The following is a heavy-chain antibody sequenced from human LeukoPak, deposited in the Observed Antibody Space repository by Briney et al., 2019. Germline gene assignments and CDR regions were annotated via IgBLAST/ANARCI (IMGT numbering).Heavy chain of an antibody. D-gene: IGHD3-22*01. Sequence: SQTLSLTCAVSGGSVSSGGYSWSWIRHPPGKGPEWIAYIYPSGSSYYNPSLMSRVTISVNRSKNQFSLKLTSVTAADTAVYYCARGVVAYYYDSSTYYDSWGQGALVTVSS. CDR1: GGSVSSGGYS. CDR3: ARGVVAYYYDSSTYYDS. CDR2: IYPSGSS. V-gene: IGHV4-30-2*01. J-gene: IGHJ5*01.